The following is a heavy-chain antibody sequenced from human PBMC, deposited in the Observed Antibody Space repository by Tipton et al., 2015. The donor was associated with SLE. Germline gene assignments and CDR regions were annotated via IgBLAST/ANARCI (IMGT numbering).Heavy chain of an antibody. CDR2: IYNSGTT. V-gene: IGHV4-59*08. Sequence: TLSLTCAVYGGSFSGYYWSWIRQPPGKGLEWIGRIYNSGTTNYNPSLERRVTISLDTSKNQLSLKLSSVTAADTAVYYCARAPVSNNWFDPWGQGTLVTVSS. J-gene: IGHJ5*02. CDR1: GGSFSGYY. CDR3: ARAPVSNNWFDP.